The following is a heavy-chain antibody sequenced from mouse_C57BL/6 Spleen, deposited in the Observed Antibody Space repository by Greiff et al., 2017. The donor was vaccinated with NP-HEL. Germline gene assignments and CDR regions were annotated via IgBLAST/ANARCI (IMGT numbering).Heavy chain of an antibody. J-gene: IGHJ2*01. CDR2: ISDGGSYT. D-gene: IGHD2-5*01. CDR3: ARGPYSNYFHFDY. V-gene: IGHV5-4*03. CDR1: GFTFSSYA. Sequence: EVMLVESGGGLVKPGGSLKLSCAASGFTFSSYAMSWVRQTPEKRLEWVATISDGGSYTYYPDNVKGRFTISRDNAKNNLYLQMSHLKSEDTAMYYCARGPYSNYFHFDYWGQGTTLTVSS.